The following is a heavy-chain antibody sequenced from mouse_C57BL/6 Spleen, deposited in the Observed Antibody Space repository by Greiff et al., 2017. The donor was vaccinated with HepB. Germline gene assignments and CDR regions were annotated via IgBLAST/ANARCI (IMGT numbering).Heavy chain of an antibody. J-gene: IGHJ2*01. CDR3: AREAPGFDY. D-gene: IGHD3-2*02. CDR1: GYTFSSSW. Sequence: QVQLQQSGPELVKPGASVKISCKASGYTFSSSWMNWVKQRPGKGLEWIGRIYPGDGDTNYNGKFKGKATLTADKSSSRAYMQLSSLTSEDSAVYFCAREAPGFDYWGQGTTLTVSS. CDR2: IYPGDGDT. V-gene: IGHV1-82*01.